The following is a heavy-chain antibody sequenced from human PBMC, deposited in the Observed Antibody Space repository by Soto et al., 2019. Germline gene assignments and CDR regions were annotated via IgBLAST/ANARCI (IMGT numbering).Heavy chain of an antibody. Sequence: QVQLVQSGAEVKKPGASVKVSCKASGYTFTSFGISWVRQAPGQGLEWMGWISAYNGNTNYAENLQGRVTMTTDTYTSTACMEMRSLRSDDTAGYYCARDHRGGTDAFDIWGQGTMVTVSS. CDR3: ARDHRGGTDAFDI. CDR2: ISAYNGNT. D-gene: IGHD2-15*01. J-gene: IGHJ3*02. V-gene: IGHV1-18*01. CDR1: GYTFTSFG.